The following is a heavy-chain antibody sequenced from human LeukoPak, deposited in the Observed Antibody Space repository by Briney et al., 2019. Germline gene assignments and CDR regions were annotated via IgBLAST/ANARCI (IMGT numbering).Heavy chain of an antibody. CDR3: ARGRTDYYESSGSFPALGY. CDR1: GGTFSSYA. Sequence: ASVKVSCKASGGTFSSYAISWVRQAPGQGLEWMGWMNPDSGDTGYAQKFQGRVTMTRNTSISTAYMELRSLRSEDTAVYYCARGRTDYYESSGSFPALGYWGQGTLVTVSS. D-gene: IGHD3-22*01. V-gene: IGHV1-8*02. J-gene: IGHJ4*02. CDR2: MNPDSGDT.